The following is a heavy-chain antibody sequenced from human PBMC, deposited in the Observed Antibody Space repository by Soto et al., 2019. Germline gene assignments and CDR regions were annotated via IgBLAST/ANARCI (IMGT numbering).Heavy chain of an antibody. J-gene: IGHJ5*02. CDR1: VFTFTTYA. D-gene: IGHD3-22*01. V-gene: IGHV3-23*01. CDR3: ARDDSGYYQSTNWFDA. CDR2: ITDNGGGT. Sequence: PVGSLRLSCESSVFTFTTYAMSCVRHSPGKGLEWVSSITDNGGGTNYADSVEGRFTISRDRYKSTLYLQMNSLRVEDTAVYYCARDDSGYYQSTNWFDAWGQGTPVTVSS.